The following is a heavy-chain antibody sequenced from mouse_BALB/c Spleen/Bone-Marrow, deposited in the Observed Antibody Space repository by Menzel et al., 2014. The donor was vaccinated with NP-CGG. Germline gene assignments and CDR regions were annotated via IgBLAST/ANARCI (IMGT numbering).Heavy chain of an antibody. CDR1: GFNIKDTY. Sequence: EVQLQQSGAELVKPGASVKLSCTASGFNIKDTYMHWVKQRPEQSLEWIGRIDPANGNTKYDPKFQGKATITADTSSNTAYLQLSSLTSEDTAVYYCARWEYYAMDYWGQGTSVTVPS. CDR2: IDPANGNT. V-gene: IGHV14-3*02. CDR3: ARWEYYAMDY. J-gene: IGHJ4*01. D-gene: IGHD4-1*01.